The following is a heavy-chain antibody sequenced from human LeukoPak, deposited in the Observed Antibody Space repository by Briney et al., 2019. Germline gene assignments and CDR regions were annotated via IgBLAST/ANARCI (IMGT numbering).Heavy chain of an antibody. J-gene: IGHJ2*01. Sequence: SETLSLTCTVSGGSISNYYWGWIRQPPGKGLEWIGYIYYSGSTNYNPSLKSRVTILVDTSKNQFSLKLSSVAAADTAVYYCARALRRSGYYSQYWYFDLWGRGTLVTVSS. CDR2: IYYSGST. V-gene: IGHV4-59*01. D-gene: IGHD3-22*01. CDR1: GGSISNYY. CDR3: ARALRRSGYYSQYWYFDL.